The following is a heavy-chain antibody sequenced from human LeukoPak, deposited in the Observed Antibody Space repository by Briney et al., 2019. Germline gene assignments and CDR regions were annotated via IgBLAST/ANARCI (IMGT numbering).Heavy chain of an antibody. D-gene: IGHD3-10*01. Sequence: GGSLRLSCAASGFTFSSYSMNWVRQAPGKGLEWVSSISSSSSYIYYADSVKGRFTISRDNAKNSLYLQMNSLRAEDTAVYYCAREGEGYYGSGSYSFDYWGQGTLVTFSS. CDR3: AREGEGYYGSGSYSFDY. CDR1: GFTFSSYS. CDR2: ISSSSSYI. J-gene: IGHJ4*02. V-gene: IGHV3-21*01.